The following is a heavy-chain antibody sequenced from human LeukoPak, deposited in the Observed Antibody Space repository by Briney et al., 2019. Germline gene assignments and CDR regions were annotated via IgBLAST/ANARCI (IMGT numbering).Heavy chain of an antibody. CDR1: GFTFSSYS. Sequence: GGSLRLSRAASGFTFSSYSMNWVRQAPGKGLEGVASISSSSSYIYYADSVKGRCTISRDNAKNSLYLQMNSLRAEDTAVYYCARAFRKISSGSYFDYWGQGTLVTVSS. J-gene: IGHJ4*02. D-gene: IGHD1-26*01. CDR3: ARAFRKISSGSYFDY. V-gene: IGHV3-21*01. CDR2: ISSSSSYI.